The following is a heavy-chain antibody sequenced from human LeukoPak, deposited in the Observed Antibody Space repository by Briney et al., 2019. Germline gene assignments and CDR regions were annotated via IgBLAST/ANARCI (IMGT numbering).Heavy chain of an antibody. V-gene: IGHV1-2*02. CDR1: GYRFTGYY. Sequence: GASVKVSCKASGYRFTGYYIHWVRQAPGQGLEWMGWINPNNGGTNYAQKFQGRVTTARDTSITTTYMELSSLRSDDTAVYYCARDSGDYYGSGSRFDPWGQGTLVTVSS. J-gene: IGHJ5*02. D-gene: IGHD3-10*01. CDR3: ARDSGDYYGSGSRFDP. CDR2: INPNNGGT.